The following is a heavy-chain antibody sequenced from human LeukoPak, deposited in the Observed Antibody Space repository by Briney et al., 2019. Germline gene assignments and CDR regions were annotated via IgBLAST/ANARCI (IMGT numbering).Heavy chain of an antibody. CDR1: GFTFSTYG. D-gene: IGHD2-15*01. Sequence: GGSLRLSCAASGFTFSTYGVYWVRQAAGEGLEWVSSNSGGSSYYADSVKGRFTISRDNSKNTLSLQMNNLRAEDTAVYYCARDRRGGFIVVVLENWGQGILVTVSS. V-gene: IGHV3-23*01. J-gene: IGHJ4*02. CDR2: NSGGSS. CDR3: ARDRRGGFIVVVLEN.